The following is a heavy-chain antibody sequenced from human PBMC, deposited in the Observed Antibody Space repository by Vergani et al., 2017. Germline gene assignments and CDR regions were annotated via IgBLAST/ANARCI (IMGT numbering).Heavy chain of an antibody. J-gene: IGHJ1*01. CDR1: GGSISSSSYY. CDR2: IYYSGRT. V-gene: IGHV4-39*01. D-gene: IGHD3-3*01. Sequence: QLQLQESGPGLVKPSETLSLTCTVSGGSISSSSYYWGWIRQPPGKGLEWIGSIYYSGRTYYNPSLKSRVTISVDTSKNQFSLKLSSVTAADTAVYYCASLYYDFWSGYYTHFQHWGQGTLVTVSS. CDR3: ASLYYDFWSGYYTHFQH.